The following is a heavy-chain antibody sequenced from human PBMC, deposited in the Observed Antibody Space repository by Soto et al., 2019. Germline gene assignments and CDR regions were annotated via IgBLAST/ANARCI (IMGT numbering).Heavy chain of an antibody. CDR1: GGTFSSYA. J-gene: IGHJ6*02. D-gene: IGHD4-17*01. CDR2: IIPIFGTA. Sequence: QVQLVQSGAEVKKPGSSVKVSCKASGGTFSSYAISWVRQAPGQGLEWMGGIIPIFGTANYAQKFQGRVTITTDEATSTAYMELSSLRSEDTAVYYCESAFFDYGDLPQPSGEYYYCGMDLWGQGTTVTVSS. V-gene: IGHV1-69*01. CDR3: ESAFFDYGDLPQPSGEYYYCGMDL.